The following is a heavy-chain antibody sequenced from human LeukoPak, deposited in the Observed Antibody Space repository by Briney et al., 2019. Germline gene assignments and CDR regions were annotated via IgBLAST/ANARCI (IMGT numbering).Heavy chain of an antibody. J-gene: IGHJ5*02. D-gene: IGHD3-3*01. CDR1: GGSFSGYY. V-gene: IGHV4-34*01. CDR2: INHSGST. Sequence: PSETLSLTCAVYGGSFSGYYWSWIRQPPGKWLEWIGEINHSGSTNYNPSLKSRVTISVDTSKNQFSLKLSSVTAADTAVYYCARTEPYYDFWSGYAGRRFDPWGQGTLVTVSS. CDR3: ARTEPYYDFWSGYAGRRFDP.